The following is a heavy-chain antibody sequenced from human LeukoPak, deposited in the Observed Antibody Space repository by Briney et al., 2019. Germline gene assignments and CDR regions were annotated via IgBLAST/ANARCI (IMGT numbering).Heavy chain of an antibody. CDR2: ISSSGSTI. CDR1: GFTFSSYE. D-gene: IGHD3-22*01. Sequence: GGSLRLSCAASGFTFSSYEMNWVRQAPGKGLEWVSYISSSGSTIYYADSVKGRFTISRDNAKNSLYLQMNSLRAEDTAVYYCARGTSYYYDSSGYFFDIWGQGTMVTVSS. J-gene: IGHJ3*02. V-gene: IGHV3-48*03. CDR3: ARGTSYYYDSSGYFFDI.